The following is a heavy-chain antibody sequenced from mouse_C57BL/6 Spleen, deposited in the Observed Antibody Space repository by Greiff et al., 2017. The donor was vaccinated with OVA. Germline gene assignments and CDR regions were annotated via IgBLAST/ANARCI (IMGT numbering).Heavy chain of an antibody. D-gene: IGHD1-1*01. CDR1: GYTFTEYT. Sequence: QVQLKESGAELVKPGASVKLSCKASGYTFTEYTIHWVKQRSGQGLEWIGWFYPGSGSIKYNEKFKDKATLTADKSSSTVYMELSRLTSEDSAVYVCARHENYYGSSSYFDYWGQGTTLTVSS. CDR3: ARHENYYGSSSYFDY. CDR2: FYPGSGSI. J-gene: IGHJ2*01. V-gene: IGHV1-62-2*01.